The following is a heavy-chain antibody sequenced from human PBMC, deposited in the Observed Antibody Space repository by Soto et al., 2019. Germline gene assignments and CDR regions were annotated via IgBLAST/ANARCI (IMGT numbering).Heavy chain of an antibody. D-gene: IGHD2-2*01. CDR2: IRSKAYGATT. CDR1: GITFGDYG. J-gene: IGHJ4*02. V-gene: IGHV3-49*04. Sequence: GSLRLSCTTSGITFGDYGMSWVRQAPGKGLEWVGFIRSKAYGATTEFAASVKGRFTISRDDSKDIAYLQMNSLKSEDTAVYYCTRGRGCSSSSCYLFDYWGQGSLVTVSS. CDR3: TRGRGCSSSSCYLFDY.